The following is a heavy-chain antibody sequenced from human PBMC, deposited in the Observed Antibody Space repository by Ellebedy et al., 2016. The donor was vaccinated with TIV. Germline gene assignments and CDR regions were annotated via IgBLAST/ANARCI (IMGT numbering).Heavy chain of an antibody. CDR1: GGSFSGYY. Sequence: SETLSLTCAVYGGSFSGYYWSWIRQPPGKGLEWIGNIYYSGSTYYTPSLKSRVTISVDTSKNQFSLKMNSVTAADTAVYYCARVGYSGYDWPYWGQGTLVTVSS. J-gene: IGHJ4*02. V-gene: IGHV4-34*01. CDR2: IYYSGST. D-gene: IGHD5-12*01. CDR3: ARVGYSGYDWPY.